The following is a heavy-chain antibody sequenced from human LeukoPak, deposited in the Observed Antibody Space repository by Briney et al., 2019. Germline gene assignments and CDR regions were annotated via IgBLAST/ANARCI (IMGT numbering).Heavy chain of an antibody. Sequence: VASVKLSCKASVCTFTSYGISWVRQAPGQGLEWMGWISAYNGNTNYAQKVQGRVTMTTDTSTSTAYMELRSLRSDDTAVYYCARERTYYYDRSGYGYYYGMDVWGQGTTVTVSS. CDR3: ARERTYYYDRSGYGYYYGMDV. CDR2: ISAYNGNT. V-gene: IGHV1-18*01. CDR1: VCTFTSYG. J-gene: IGHJ6*02. D-gene: IGHD3-22*01.